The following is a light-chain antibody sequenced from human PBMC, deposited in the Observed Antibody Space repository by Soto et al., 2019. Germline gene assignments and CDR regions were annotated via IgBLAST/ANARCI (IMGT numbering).Light chain of an antibody. Sequence: EIVLTQSPGTLSLSPGERATLSCRASQSISSSYLAWYQQKPGQAPRLLIYAASSRATGIPARFSGSGSGTDFTLTISSLEPEDFAVYYCQQRSNWPPTWTFGQGTKVEIK. CDR1: QSISSSY. CDR3: QQRSNWPPTWT. CDR2: AAS. J-gene: IGKJ1*01. V-gene: IGKV3D-20*02.